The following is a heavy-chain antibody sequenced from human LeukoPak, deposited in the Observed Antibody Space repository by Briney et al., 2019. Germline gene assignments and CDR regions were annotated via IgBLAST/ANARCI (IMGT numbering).Heavy chain of an antibody. D-gene: IGHD2-8*01. Sequence: SRTLSLTCAISGDSVSSNSVAWNWIRQSPSRGPEWLGRTYYRSKWYIDYADSVKSRITISPDTSKNQFSLQLNSMTPEDTAIYYCARGRVSAFDIWGQGTMVTVSS. V-gene: IGHV6-1*01. CDR2: TYYRSKWYI. CDR1: GDSVSSNSVA. CDR3: ARGRVSAFDI. J-gene: IGHJ3*02.